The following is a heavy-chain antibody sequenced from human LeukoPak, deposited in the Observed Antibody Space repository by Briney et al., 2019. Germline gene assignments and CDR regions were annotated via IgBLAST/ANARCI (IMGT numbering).Heavy chain of an antibody. V-gene: IGHV3-23*01. CDR1: GFTFTKCA. J-gene: IGHJ6*02. CDR3: AGYCSSTSCPSYYYYGMDV. D-gene: IGHD2-2*03. Sequence: GGSLRLSCVASGFTFTKCAMSWIRQAPGKGLEWVAIITATGDTAYYADSVKGRFTISRDNSKNTLYLQMNSLRAEDTAVYYCAGYCSSTSCPSYYYYGMDVWGQGTTVTVSS. CDR2: ITATGDTA.